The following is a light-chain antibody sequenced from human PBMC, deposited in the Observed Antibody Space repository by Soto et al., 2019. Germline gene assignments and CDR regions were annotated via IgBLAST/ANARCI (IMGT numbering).Light chain of an antibody. Sequence: QSVLTQPPSASGTPGQRVTISCSGSSSNIGSNYVYWYQQLPGTAPKLLIYRNNQLPSGVPDRFSGSRSGTSASLAISGLRYEDEADYYCAAWDDSLSAHVVFGGGTKLTVL. J-gene: IGLJ2*01. CDR1: SSNIGSNY. CDR3: AAWDDSLSAHVV. V-gene: IGLV1-47*01. CDR2: RNN.